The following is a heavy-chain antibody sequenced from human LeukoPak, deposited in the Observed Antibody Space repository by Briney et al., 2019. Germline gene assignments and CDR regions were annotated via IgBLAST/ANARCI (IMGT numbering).Heavy chain of an antibody. CDR3: ARDGDAGVYYFDY. D-gene: IGHD7-27*01. J-gene: IGHJ4*02. CDR1: GFTFSDYY. CDR2: IWYDGSNK. Sequence: GGSLRLSCAASGFTFSDYYMSWIRQAPGKGLEWVAVIWYDGSNKYYADSVKGRFTISRDNSKNTLYLQMNSLRAEDTAVYYCARDGDAGVYYFDYWGQGTLVTVSS. V-gene: IGHV3-33*08.